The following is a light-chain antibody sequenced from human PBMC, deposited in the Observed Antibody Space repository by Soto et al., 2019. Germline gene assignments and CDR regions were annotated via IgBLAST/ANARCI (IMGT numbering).Light chain of an antibody. Sequence: DIQMAQRPCSLSASVGDRVTITCRASQSISSYLNWYQQKPGKAPKLLIYAASSLQSGVPSRFSGSGSGTDFTLTISSLQPEDFATYYCQQSYSTPRTFGVGTKVDIK. CDR1: QSISSY. CDR2: AAS. CDR3: QQSYSTPRT. V-gene: IGKV1-39*01. J-gene: IGKJ4*01.